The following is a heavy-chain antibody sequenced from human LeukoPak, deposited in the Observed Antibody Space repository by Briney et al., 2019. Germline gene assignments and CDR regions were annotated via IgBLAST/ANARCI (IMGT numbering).Heavy chain of an antibody. V-gene: IGHV4-39*07. CDR1: DGSISTTYYY. D-gene: IGHD3-10*01. J-gene: IGHJ2*01. CDR3: ARGSPMVPPGWYFDL. Sequence: SETLSLTCTVSDGSISTTYYYWGWVRQPPGKGLEWIGEINHSGSTNYNPSLKSRVTISVDTSKNQLSLKLSSVIAADTAVYYCARGSPMVPPGWYFDLWGRGTLVTVSS. CDR2: INHSGST.